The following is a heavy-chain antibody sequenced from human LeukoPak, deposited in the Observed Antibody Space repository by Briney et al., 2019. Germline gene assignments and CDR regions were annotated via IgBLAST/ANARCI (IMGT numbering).Heavy chain of an antibody. V-gene: IGHV4-39*07. Sequence: SQTLSLTCTVSGGSISSSSYYWGWIRQPPGKGLEWIGSIYYSGSTYYNPSLKSRVTISVDTSKNQFSLKLSSVTAADTAVYYCARVPGYSSSWYYFDYWGQGTLVTVSS. CDR1: GGSISSSSYY. CDR3: ARVPGYSSSWYYFDY. CDR2: IYYSGST. D-gene: IGHD6-13*01. J-gene: IGHJ4*02.